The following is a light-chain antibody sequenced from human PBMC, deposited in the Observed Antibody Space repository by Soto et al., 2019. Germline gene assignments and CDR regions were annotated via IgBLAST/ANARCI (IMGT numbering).Light chain of an antibody. J-gene: IGKJ4*01. V-gene: IGKV3-11*01. CDR3: QQHINWPLT. CDR1: QTVRSS. CDR2: EVS. Sequence: EIVLTQSPATLSLSPGERATLSCRASQTVRSSLAWYQQKPGQAPRLLIYEVSNRATGIPARFSGSGSGADVTLTISSLEPGDVALYYCQQHINWPLTFGGGTKV.